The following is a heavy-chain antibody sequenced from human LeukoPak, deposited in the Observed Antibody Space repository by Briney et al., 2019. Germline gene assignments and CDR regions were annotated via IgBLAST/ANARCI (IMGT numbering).Heavy chain of an antibody. CDR2: IDPDGNDK. D-gene: IGHD3-9*01. CDR1: GFTFSGYY. CDR3: ARVDILTGYYFDY. V-gene: IGHV3-7*01. Sequence: GGSLRLSCVASGFTFSGYYMSWVRQAPGKGLEWVAHIDPDGNDKYYVDSVKGRFTISRDNAKNSLYLQMNSLRAEDTAVYYCARVDILTGYYFDYWGQGTLATVSS. J-gene: IGHJ4*02.